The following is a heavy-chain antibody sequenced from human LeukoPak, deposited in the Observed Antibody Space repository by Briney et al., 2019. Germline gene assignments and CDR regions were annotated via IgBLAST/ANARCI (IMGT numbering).Heavy chain of an antibody. V-gene: IGHV3-48*01. Sequence: GGSLRLSCAASGFAFSTCAMNWVRQAPGKGLEWVSYISSSSRTVFYADSVRGRFTVSRDNARNSLYLQMNSLRAEDTAVYYCARIYDGSGSYYNTIDYWGQGTLVTVSS. CDR2: ISSSSRTV. J-gene: IGHJ4*02. CDR3: ARIYDGSGSYYNTIDY. CDR1: GFAFSTCA. D-gene: IGHD3-10*01.